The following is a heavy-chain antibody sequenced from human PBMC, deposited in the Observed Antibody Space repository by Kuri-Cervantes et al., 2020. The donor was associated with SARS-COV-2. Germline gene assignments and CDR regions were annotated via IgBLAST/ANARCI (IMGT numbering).Heavy chain of an antibody. V-gene: IGHV3-30-3*01. J-gene: IGHJ4*02. CDR1: GFTFNNYA. D-gene: IGHD2-21*01. Sequence: GESLKISCAASGFTFNNYAMHWVRQTPGEGLEWVAITSYDGTNKYYAESVKGRFTISRDNSKNTLYLQMNNMRCEDTAVYFCARGRVGVQDFWGQGTLVTVSS. CDR3: ARGRVGVQDF. CDR2: TSYDGTNK.